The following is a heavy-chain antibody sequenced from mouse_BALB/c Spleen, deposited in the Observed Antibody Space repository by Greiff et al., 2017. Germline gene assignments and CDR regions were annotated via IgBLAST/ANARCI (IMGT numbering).Heavy chain of an antibody. CDR3: AGDDYRYDAIAY. J-gene: IGHJ3*01. CDR2: ISDGGSYT. V-gene: IGHV5-4*02. CDR1: GFTFSDYY. Sequence: EVQLVESGGGLVKPGGSLKLSCAASGFTFSDYYMYWVRQTPEKRLEWVATISDGGSYTYYPDSVKGRFTISRNNAKNNRYLQMSSLKSEDTAMYDCAGDDYRYDAIAYWGQGTLVTVSA. D-gene: IGHD2-14*01.